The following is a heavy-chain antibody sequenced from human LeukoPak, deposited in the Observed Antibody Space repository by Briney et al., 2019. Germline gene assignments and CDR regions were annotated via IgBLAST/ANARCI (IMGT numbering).Heavy chain of an antibody. CDR2: ISSSSSYI. D-gene: IGHD3-16*01. Sequence: PGGSLRLSCAASGFTFSSYSMNWVRQAPGKGLEWVSSISSSSSYIYYADSVKGRFTISRDNAKNSLYLQMNSLRAEDTAVYYCARVFNPLSRLGALGGPDAFDIWGQGTMVTVSS. V-gene: IGHV3-21*01. CDR3: ARVFNPLSRLGALGGPDAFDI. CDR1: GFTFSSYS. J-gene: IGHJ3*02.